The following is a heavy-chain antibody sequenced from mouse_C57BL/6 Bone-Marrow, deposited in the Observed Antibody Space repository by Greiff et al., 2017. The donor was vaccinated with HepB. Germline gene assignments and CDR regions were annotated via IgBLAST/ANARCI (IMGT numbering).Heavy chain of an antibody. J-gene: IGHJ1*03. CDR3: ARGDYYYGSPYWYFDV. Sequence: EVMLVESEGGLVQPGSSMKLSCTASGFTFSDYYMAWVRQVPEKGLEWVANINYDGSSTYYLDSLKSRFIISSDNAKNILYLQMSSLKSEDTATYYCARGDYYYGSPYWYFDVWGTGTTVTVSS. D-gene: IGHD1-1*01. CDR2: INYDGSST. CDR1: GFTFSDYY. V-gene: IGHV5-16*01.